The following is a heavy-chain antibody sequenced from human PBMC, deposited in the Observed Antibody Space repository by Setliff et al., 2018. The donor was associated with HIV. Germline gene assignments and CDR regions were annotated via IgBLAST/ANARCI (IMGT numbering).Heavy chain of an antibody. Sequence: SETLSLTCTVSGGSISSGSYYWNWIRQPAGKGLEWIGHTYSSGSTNYNPSLKSRVTISVDTSKNQFSLKLSSVTAADTAVYYCASYDILTGYYGHYFDYWGQGTLVTVSS. CDR2: TYSSGST. D-gene: IGHD3-9*01. J-gene: IGHJ4*02. CDR3: ASYDILTGYYGHYFDY. V-gene: IGHV4-61*09. CDR1: GGSISSGSYY.